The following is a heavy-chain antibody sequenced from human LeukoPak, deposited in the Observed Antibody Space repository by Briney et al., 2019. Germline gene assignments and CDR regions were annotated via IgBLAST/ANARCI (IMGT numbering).Heavy chain of an antibody. D-gene: IGHD6-13*01. V-gene: IGHV1-69*13. CDR1: GGTFSSYA. Sequence: ASVKVSCKASGGTFSSYAISWVRQAPGQGLEWMGGIIPIFGTANYAQKFQGRVTITADESTSTAYMEPSSLRSEDTAVYYCARVSSSSWYEGYKYYYYGMDVWGQGTTVTVSS. J-gene: IGHJ6*02. CDR2: IIPIFGTA. CDR3: ARVSSSSWYEGYKYYYYGMDV.